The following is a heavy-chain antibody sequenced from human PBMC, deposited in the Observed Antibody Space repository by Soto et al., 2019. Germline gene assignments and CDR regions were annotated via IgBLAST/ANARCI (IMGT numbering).Heavy chain of an antibody. CDR1: GYSFTSYW. CDR2: IDPSDSYT. V-gene: IGHV5-10-1*01. J-gene: IGHJ6*02. CDR3: ARQITVRDYYGMDV. D-gene: IGHD4-4*01. Sequence: WESLKISCKGSGYSFTSYWISWVRQMPGKGLEWMGRIDPSDSYTNYSPSFQGHVTISADKSISTAYLQWSSLKASDTAMYYCARQITVRDYYGMDVWGQGTTVTVSS.